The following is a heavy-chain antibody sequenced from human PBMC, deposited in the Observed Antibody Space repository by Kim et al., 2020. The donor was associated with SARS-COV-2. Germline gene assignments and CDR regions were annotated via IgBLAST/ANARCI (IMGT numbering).Heavy chain of an antibody. V-gene: IGHV1-24*01. J-gene: IGHJ4*02. D-gene: IGHD3-9*01. CDR3: ATFYDTLTGSFYFEN. Sequence: ARKFQGRVTMTEDPSTDTAYMAMTSLRSEDTAVYYCATFYDTLTGSFYFENWGQGTLVTVSS.